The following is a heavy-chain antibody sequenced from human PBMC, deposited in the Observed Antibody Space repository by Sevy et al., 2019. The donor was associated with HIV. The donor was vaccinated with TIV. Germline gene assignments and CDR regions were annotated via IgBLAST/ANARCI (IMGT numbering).Heavy chain of an antibody. CDR2: IYSGGST. Sequence: GGSLRLSCAASGFTVSSNYMSWVRQAPGKGLEWVSVIYSGGSTYYADSMKGRFTISRDNSKNTLYLQMNSLRAEDTAVYYCARDHYSSSQNYYYYYGMDVWGQGTTVTVSS. J-gene: IGHJ6*02. D-gene: IGHD6-13*01. V-gene: IGHV3-53*01. CDR3: ARDHYSSSQNYYYYYGMDV. CDR1: GFTVSSNY.